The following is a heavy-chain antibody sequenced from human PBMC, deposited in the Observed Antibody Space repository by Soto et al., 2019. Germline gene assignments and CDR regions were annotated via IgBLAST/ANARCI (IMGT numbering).Heavy chain of an antibody. CDR1: GFTFSNYW. V-gene: IGHV3-7*03. Sequence: ESGGGLVQPGGSLRLSCAASGFTFSNYWMSWVRQAPGKGLEWVANIKQDGSDKYYVDSVKGRFTISRDNAKNSLNLQMNSLRAEDTAVYYCARGGGNIDYWGQGTLVTVSS. J-gene: IGHJ4*02. CDR2: IKQDGSDK. CDR3: ARGGGNIDY.